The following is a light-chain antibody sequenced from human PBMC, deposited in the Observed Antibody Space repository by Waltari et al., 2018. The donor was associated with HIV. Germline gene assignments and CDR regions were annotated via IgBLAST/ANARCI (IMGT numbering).Light chain of an antibody. Sequence: QSALTQPASVSGSPGQSITIPCNGTSSNVGSDDLVSWYQKNPGEAPNLIIYEVTNRHSGVSNRFSGAKSGNTASLTISGLQAEDEADYYCCSCPRSGIRYVFGTGTKVTVL. CDR2: EVT. J-gene: IGLJ1*01. CDR3: CSCPRSGIRYV. V-gene: IGLV2-23*02. CDR1: SSNVGSDDL.